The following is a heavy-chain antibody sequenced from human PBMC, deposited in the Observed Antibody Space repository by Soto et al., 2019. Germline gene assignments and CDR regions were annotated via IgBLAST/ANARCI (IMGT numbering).Heavy chain of an antibody. V-gene: IGHV3-30*18. Sequence: QVQLVESGGGVVQPGRSLRLSCAASGFTFSSYCMHWVRQAPGKGLEWVAEISYDGSNKYYADSVKGRFTISRDKSKKALELQMNSVRGEDTAVSYCGKEMLLSVDANRGFSYSYGMGVSGQGTTVTVSS. CDR3: GKEMLLSVDANRGFSYSYGMGV. CDR1: GFTFSSYC. J-gene: IGHJ6*01. CDR2: ISYDGSNK. D-gene: IGHD3-16*02.